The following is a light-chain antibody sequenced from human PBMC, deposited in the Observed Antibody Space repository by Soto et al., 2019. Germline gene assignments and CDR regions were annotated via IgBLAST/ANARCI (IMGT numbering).Light chain of an antibody. CDR2: DAS. CDR3: QQRSNWPWT. CDR1: PSVSSY. J-gene: IGKJ1*01. V-gene: IGKV3-11*01. Sequence: EIVLTQSPATLSLSPGERATLSCRASPSVSSYLAWYQQKAGQAPRLLIYDASNRATGILARFSGSGSGTEFTLTISSLEPEDFAVYYCQQRSNWPWTFGQGTKVEIK.